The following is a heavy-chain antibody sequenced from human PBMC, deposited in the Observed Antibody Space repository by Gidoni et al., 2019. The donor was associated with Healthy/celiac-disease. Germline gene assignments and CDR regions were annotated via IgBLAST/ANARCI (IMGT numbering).Heavy chain of an antibody. CDR3: ARDRGYYGSGSYYNYFDY. V-gene: IGHV3-33*01. D-gene: IGHD3-10*01. CDR1: GFTFSSYG. Sequence: QVQLVESGGGVVQPGRSLRLSCAASGFTFSSYGMHWVRQAPGKGLEWVAVIWYDGSNKYYADSVKGRFTISRDNSKNTLYLQMNSLRAEDTAVYYCARDRGYYGSGSYYNYFDYWGQGTLVTVSS. J-gene: IGHJ4*02. CDR2: IWYDGSNK.